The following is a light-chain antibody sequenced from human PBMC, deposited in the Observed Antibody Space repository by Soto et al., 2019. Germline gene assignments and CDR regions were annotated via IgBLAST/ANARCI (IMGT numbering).Light chain of an antibody. CDR1: QSISRW. Sequence: DIQMTQSPSTLSASVGDRVTITCRASQSISRWLGWYQQKAGKAPRLLIYDASSLESGVPSRFSGSGSGTEFTLTISSLQPDDFETYYCQQYNTYSRAFGQGTKV. CDR3: QQYNTYSRA. CDR2: DAS. V-gene: IGKV1-5*01. J-gene: IGKJ1*01.